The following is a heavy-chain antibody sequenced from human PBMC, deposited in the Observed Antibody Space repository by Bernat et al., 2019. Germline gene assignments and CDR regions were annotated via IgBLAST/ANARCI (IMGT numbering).Heavy chain of an antibody. CDR1: GFTFSSYG. CDR3: AKDTNSYGNYYYFDY. V-gene: IGHV3-30*18. Sequence: QVQLVESGGGVVQPGRSLRLSCAASGFTFSSYGMHWVRQAPGKGLEWVAVISYDGSNKYYADSVKGRFTISRDNSKNTLYLQMNSLRAEDTAVYYCAKDTNSYGNYYYFDYWGQGTPVTVSS. CDR2: ISYDGSNK. J-gene: IGHJ4*02. D-gene: IGHD5-18*01.